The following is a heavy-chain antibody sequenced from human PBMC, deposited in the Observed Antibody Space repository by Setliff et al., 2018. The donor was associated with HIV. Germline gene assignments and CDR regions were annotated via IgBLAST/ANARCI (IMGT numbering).Heavy chain of an antibody. D-gene: IGHD2-21*02. V-gene: IGHV3-48*01. J-gene: IGHJ4*02. CDR1: GVTFSIYS. CDR2: IGSDVSII. CDR3: ASAGGGNSGTRWFDY. Sequence: PGESLKISCAASGVTFSIYSMAWVRQAPGKGLEWLSYIGSDVSIIFYGDSVKGRFTVSRDNAKNSLYLHMNNLRAEDTAVYYCASAGGGNSGTRWFDYWGQGALVTVSS.